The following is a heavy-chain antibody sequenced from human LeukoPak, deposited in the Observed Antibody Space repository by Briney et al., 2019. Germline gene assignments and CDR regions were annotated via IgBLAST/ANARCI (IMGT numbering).Heavy chain of an antibody. CDR3: ASTPRGLRYFDWSFDY. V-gene: IGHV3-7*01. D-gene: IGHD3-9*01. Sequence: GGSLRLSCAASGFTFSSYWMSWVRQAPGKGLEWVANIKQDGSEKYYVDSVKGRFTIPRDNAKNSLYLQMNSLRAEDTAVYYCASTPRGLRYFDWSFDYWGQGTLVTVSS. CDR1: GFTFSSYW. CDR2: IKQDGSEK. J-gene: IGHJ4*02.